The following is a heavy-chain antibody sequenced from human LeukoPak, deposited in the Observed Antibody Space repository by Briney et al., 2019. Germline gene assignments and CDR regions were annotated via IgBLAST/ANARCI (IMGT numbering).Heavy chain of an antibody. Sequence: GRSLRLSCVGSGFTFSSHGMHWVRQAPDKGLEWVAVIWYDGSHTYYAESVKGRFTISRDDSKNTSYLQMNSLRADDTAIYYCARDPQHSMDVWGQGTTVTVSS. D-gene: IGHD6-13*01. CDR1: GFTFSSHG. CDR3: ARDPQHSMDV. CDR2: IWYDGSHT. J-gene: IGHJ6*02. V-gene: IGHV3-33*01.